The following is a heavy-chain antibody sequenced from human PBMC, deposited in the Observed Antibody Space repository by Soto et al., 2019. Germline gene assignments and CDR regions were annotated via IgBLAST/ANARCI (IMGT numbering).Heavy chain of an antibody. CDR2: IGASGVST. CDR1: GFTFADFA. CDR3: ATLAIFYQRAAMSDY. J-gene: IGHJ4*02. D-gene: IGHD6-25*01. Sequence: EVQLLESGGGLVQPGVSLRLSCAASGFTFADFAMTWVRQAPGKGLEWISSIGASGVSTYYADSVKGRFTISRENSKKMLYLEMKSLRADDTAVYYCATLAIFYQRAAMSDYCCQGTLVTVSS. V-gene: IGHV3-23*01.